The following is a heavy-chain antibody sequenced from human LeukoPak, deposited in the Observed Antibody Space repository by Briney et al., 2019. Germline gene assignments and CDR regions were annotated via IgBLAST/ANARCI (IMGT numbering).Heavy chain of an antibody. D-gene: IGHD2/OR15-2a*01. V-gene: IGHV4-30-4*01. CDR3: ARGLPHDFYADP. CDR2: IYYSGST. J-gene: IGHJ5*02. Sequence: SETLSLTCTVSGGSISSGDYYWSWIRQPPGKGLEWIGYIYYSGSTYYNPSLKSRVTISVDTSKNQFSLKLSSVTAADTAVYYCARGLPHDFYADPWGQGTLVTVSS. CDR1: GGSISSGDYY.